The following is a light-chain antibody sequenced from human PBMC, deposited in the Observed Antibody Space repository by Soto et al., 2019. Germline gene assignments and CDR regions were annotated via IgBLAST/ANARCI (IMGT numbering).Light chain of an antibody. Sequence: ILLTQSPATLSVSPGEMGTLSCRASQSVGNTLGWYQHQPGQAPRLLIYGASTTATGIPARFSGSGSGTEFTLTIDSLQSEDFAVYYCLHYKDWPRWTFGQGTKVDIK. J-gene: IGKJ1*01. CDR2: GAS. V-gene: IGKV3-15*01. CDR1: QSVGNT. CDR3: LHYKDWPRWT.